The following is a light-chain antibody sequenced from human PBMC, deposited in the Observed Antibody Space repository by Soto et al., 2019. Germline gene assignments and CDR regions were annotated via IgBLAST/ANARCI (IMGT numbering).Light chain of an antibody. CDR3: CSYAGSYTPV. J-gene: IGLJ2*01. Sequence: QSVLTQPRSVSGSPGQSVTISCTGTSSDVGTYNYVSWYQQHPGKAPKLMIYDVSQRPSGGPDRFSGSKSGNTASLTISGLQAEDESDYYCCSYAGSYTPVFGGGTKLTVL. V-gene: IGLV2-11*01. CDR2: DVS. CDR1: SSDVGTYNY.